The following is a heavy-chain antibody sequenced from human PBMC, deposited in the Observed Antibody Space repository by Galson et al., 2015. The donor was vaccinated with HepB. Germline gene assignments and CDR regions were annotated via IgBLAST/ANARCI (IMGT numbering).Heavy chain of an antibody. CDR2: MNPNTGHT. CDR3: ARDCSGGSCSDY. V-gene: IGHV1-8*02. J-gene: IGHJ4*02. D-gene: IGHD2-15*01. CDR1: GYTFTSYG. Sequence: SVKVSCKASGYTFTSYGISWVRQAPGQGLEWMGYMNPNTGHTGYAQKFQGRVTMTRDSSITTAYMELSSLTSEDTAVYYCARDCSGGSCSDYWGQGTLVTVSS.